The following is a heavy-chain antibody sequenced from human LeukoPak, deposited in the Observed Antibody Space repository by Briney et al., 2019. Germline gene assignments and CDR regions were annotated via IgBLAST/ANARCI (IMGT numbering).Heavy chain of an antibody. CDR2: ISGSGGST. D-gene: IGHD5-18*01. J-gene: IGHJ4*02. CDR3: AKDTAMVGYFDY. CDR1: GFTFSSYA. Sequence: GGSLRLSCAASGFTFSSYAMSWVRQAPGKGLEWVSAISGSGGSTYYADSVKGRFTISRDNSKNTLYLQMNSLRVEDTAVYYCAKDTAMVGYFDYWGQGTLVTVSS. V-gene: IGHV3-23*01.